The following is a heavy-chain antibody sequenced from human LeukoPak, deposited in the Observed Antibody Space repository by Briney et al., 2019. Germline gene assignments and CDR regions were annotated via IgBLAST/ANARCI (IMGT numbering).Heavy chain of an antibody. CDR3: ARGGVSSTSPFDY. CDR1: GFSFRSYG. Sequence: GGSLRLSCAASGFSFRSYGMHWVRQAPGKGLEWVAVIWYDGSNKDYADSVKGRFTVSRDNSKNTLYLQVNSLRAEDTAVYYCARGGVSSTSPFDYWGQGTLVTVSS. V-gene: IGHV3-33*01. J-gene: IGHJ4*02. D-gene: IGHD2-2*01. CDR2: IWYDGSNK.